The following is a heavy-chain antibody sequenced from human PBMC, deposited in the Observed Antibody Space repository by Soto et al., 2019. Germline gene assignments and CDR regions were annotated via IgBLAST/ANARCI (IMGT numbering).Heavy chain of an antibody. V-gene: IGHV1-69*01. J-gene: IGHJ6*02. Sequence: QVQLVQSGAEVKKPGSSVKVSCKASGGTFSSYAISWVRQAPGQGLEWMGGIIPIFGTATYAQKFQGRVTITADASTSTAYMELSSLRSEDTAVYYCARLGYCSSTSCYGSHYYYGMDVWGQGTTVTVSS. CDR3: ARLGYCSSTSCYGSHYYYGMDV. CDR2: IIPIFGTA. CDR1: GGTFSSYA. D-gene: IGHD2-2*01.